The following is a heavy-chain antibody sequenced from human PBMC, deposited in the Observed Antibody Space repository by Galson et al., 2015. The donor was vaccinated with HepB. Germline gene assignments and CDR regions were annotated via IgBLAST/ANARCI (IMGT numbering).Heavy chain of an antibody. CDR2: ISRSSSHT. D-gene: IGHD2-8*01. Sequence: LRLSCAASGFSFSSYSMSWVRQAPGKGLEWVSSISRSSSHTYYADSVKGRFTISRDNAKSSLYLQMNSLRADDTAVYYCARRDCTDGVCPFDSWGQGTLVTVSS. CDR3: ARRDCTDGVCPFDS. CDR1: GFSFSSYS. J-gene: IGHJ4*02. V-gene: IGHV3-21*01.